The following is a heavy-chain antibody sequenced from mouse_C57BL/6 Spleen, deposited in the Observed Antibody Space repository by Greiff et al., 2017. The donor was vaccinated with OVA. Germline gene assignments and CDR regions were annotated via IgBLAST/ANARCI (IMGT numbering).Heavy chain of an antibody. D-gene: IGHD1-1*01. Sequence: QVQLQQSGPELVKPGASVKISCKASGYAFSSSWMNWVKQRPGKGLEWIGRIYPGDGDTNYNGKFKGKATLTADKSSSTAYMQLSSLTSEDSAVYFCARDGSSYGGAMDYWGQGTSVTVSS. CDR2: IYPGDGDT. CDR3: ARDGSSYGGAMDY. J-gene: IGHJ4*01. V-gene: IGHV1-82*01. CDR1: GYAFSSSW.